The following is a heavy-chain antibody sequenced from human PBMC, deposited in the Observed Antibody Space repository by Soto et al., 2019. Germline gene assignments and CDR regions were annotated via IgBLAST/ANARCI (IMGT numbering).Heavy chain of an antibody. V-gene: IGHV3-53*01. D-gene: IGHD3-10*01. J-gene: IGHJ4*02. CDR2: IYSGGYT. Sequence: EVQLVESGGGLIQPGGSLRLSCAVSGFTVSNNYMSWVRQAPGKGLEGVSVIYSGGYTAYGDSVKGRFTISRDNSKNTLYLQTKGRGAADPAVYYWGTRPGGGGYWGQGTLVTVSS. CDR3: GTRPGGGGY. CDR1: GFTVSNNY.